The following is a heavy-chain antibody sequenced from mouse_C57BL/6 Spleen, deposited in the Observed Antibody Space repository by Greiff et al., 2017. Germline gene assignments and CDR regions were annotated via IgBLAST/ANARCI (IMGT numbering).Heavy chain of an antibody. CDR1: GFTFSNYW. V-gene: IGHV6-3*01. CDR3: TANDGYCFAY. Sequence: EVQRVESGGGLVQPGGSMKLSCVASGFTFSNYWMNWVRQSPEKGLEWVAQIRLKSDNYATHYAESVKGRFTISRDDSKSSVYLQMNNLRAEDTGIYYCTANDGYCFAYWGQGTLVTVSA. D-gene: IGHD2-3*01. CDR2: IRLKSDNYAT. J-gene: IGHJ3*01.